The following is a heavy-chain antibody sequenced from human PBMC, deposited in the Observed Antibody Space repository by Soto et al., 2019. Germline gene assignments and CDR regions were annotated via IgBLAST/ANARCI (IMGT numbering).Heavy chain of an antibody. V-gene: IGHV3-23*01. Sequence: GGSLRLSCAASGFTFSSYAMSWVRQAPGKGLEWVSAISGSGGSTYYADSVKGRFTISRDNSKNTLYLQMNSLRAEDTAVYYCAKVKGAWSGYSPYYYGMDVWGQGTTVTVSS. CDR3: AKVKGAWSGYSPYYYGMDV. CDR2: ISGSGGST. CDR1: GFTFSSYA. D-gene: IGHD3-3*01. J-gene: IGHJ6*02.